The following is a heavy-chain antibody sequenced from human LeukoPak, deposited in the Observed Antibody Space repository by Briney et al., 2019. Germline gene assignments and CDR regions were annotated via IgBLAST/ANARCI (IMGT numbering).Heavy chain of an antibody. J-gene: IGHJ4*02. V-gene: IGHV4-39*01. CDR3: ARLGCSGGRCYYYDRSGYYFDY. Sequence: SETLSLTCTISGGSISSSSYYWGWIRQPPGKGLEWIGNMYYSGSTFYNPSLKSRVTISVDTSKNQFSLNLISVIAADTAVYYCARLGCSGGRCYYYDRSGYYFDYWGQGTLVTVSS. CDR2: MYYSGST. CDR1: GGSISSSSYY. D-gene: IGHD3-22*01.